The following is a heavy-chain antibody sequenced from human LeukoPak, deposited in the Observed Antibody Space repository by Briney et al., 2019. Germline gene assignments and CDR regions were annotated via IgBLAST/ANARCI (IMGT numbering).Heavy chain of an antibody. CDR3: ARHSGSGSESRPFDP. Sequence: NPLETLSLTCSVSGDSVTSGGFYCGWLRQPPGKGPEWIATGYYTGSTYYNPSLKSRVTISIDTSKNQFSLRMPSVPATDTAVYHCARHSGSGSESRPFDPWGPGTLVTVSS. CDR2: GYYTGST. CDR1: GDSVTSGGFY. V-gene: IGHV4-39*01. J-gene: IGHJ5*02. D-gene: IGHD3-10*01.